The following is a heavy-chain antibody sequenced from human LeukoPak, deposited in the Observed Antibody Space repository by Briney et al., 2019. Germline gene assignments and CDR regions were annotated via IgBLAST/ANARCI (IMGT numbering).Heavy chain of an antibody. D-gene: IGHD3-3*01. CDR2: IIPIFGTA. Sequence: SVKLSCKASGGTFSSYAISWARQAPGQGLEWMGGIIPIFGTANYAQKFQGRVTITTDESTSTAYMELRSLRSEDTAVYYCARGKLLFGVVTHFDYWGHGTLVTVSS. CDR1: GGTFSSYA. CDR3: ARGKLLFGVVTHFDY. J-gene: IGHJ4*01. V-gene: IGHV1-69*05.